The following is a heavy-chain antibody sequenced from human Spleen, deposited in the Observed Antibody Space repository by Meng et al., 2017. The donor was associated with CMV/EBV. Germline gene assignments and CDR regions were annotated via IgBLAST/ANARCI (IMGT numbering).Heavy chain of an antibody. D-gene: IGHD3-10*01. J-gene: IGHJ4*02. CDR1: GYS. V-gene: IGHV1-2*02. CDR2: INPNNGGT. CDR3: ARGQIPRTVYFGSVTYYNFDY. Sequence: GYSMHWVRQAPGQGLEWMGWINPNNGGTKYAQKFQGRVTMTRDTSISTVYMELSRLRSDDTAQYYCARGQIPRTVYFGSVTYYNFDYWGQGHLVTVSS.